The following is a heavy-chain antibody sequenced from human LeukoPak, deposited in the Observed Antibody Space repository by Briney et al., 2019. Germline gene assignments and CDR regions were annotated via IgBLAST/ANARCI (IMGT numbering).Heavy chain of an antibody. CDR1: GFNFGSFA. CDR2: INAVDADT. Sequence: GGSLRLSCAASGFNFGSFAMTWVRQAPGKGLECGSTINAVDADTYYADSVKGRFTVPRDNSKNTLYLQMRNLRLDDTAVYYCAKQFLDANWGQGTLVTVSS. J-gene: IGHJ4*02. V-gene: IGHV3-23*01. D-gene: IGHD2-21*01. CDR3: AKQFLDAN.